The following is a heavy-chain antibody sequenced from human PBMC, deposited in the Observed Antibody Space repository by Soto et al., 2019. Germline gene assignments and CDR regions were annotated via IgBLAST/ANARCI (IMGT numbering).Heavy chain of an antibody. J-gene: IGHJ4*02. Sequence: GSLKISCKGSGYNFAGYWIAWVRQMPGKGLELMGIIYPSDSDTRYRPSFQGQVTISADKSISSAYLQWSSLRASDTAMYYCATGGVSTRTFDYWGQGTPVTASS. D-gene: IGHD3-3*01. V-gene: IGHV5-51*01. CDR2: IYPSDSDT. CDR1: GYNFAGYW. CDR3: ATGGVSTRTFDY.